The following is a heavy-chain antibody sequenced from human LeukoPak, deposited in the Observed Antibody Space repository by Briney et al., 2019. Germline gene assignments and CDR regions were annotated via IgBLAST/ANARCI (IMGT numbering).Heavy chain of an antibody. CDR2: INPNSGGT. CDR1: GYTFSIYG. Sequence: ASVKVSCKASGYTFSIYGISWVRQAPGQGLEWMGWINPNSGGTNYAQKFQGRVTMTRDTSVSTAYMELSRLRSDDTAVYYCARGNRYSYLGDYWGQGTLVTVSS. CDR3: ARGNRYSYLGDY. D-gene: IGHD5-18*01. J-gene: IGHJ4*02. V-gene: IGHV1-2*02.